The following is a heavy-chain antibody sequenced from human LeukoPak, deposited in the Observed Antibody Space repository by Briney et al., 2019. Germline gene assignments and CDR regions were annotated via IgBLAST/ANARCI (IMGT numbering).Heavy chain of an antibody. D-gene: IGHD3-22*01. CDR2: INPNSGGT. V-gene: IGHV1-2*02. CDR1: GYSFTSYY. Sequence: GASVKVSCKASGYSFTSYYMHWVRQAPGQGLEWMGWINPNSGGTNYAQKFQGRVTLTRDTSISTAYMELSRLRSDDTAVYYCAPGSSGHSPLDYWGQGTLVTVSS. CDR3: APGSSGHSPLDY. J-gene: IGHJ4*02.